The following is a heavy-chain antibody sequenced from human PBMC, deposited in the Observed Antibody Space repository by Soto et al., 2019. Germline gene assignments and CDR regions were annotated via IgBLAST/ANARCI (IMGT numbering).Heavy chain of an antibody. CDR3: AVDPPEIVGATSDY. D-gene: IGHD1-26*01. Sequence: QVQLVQSGAEVKKPGASVKVSCKASGYTFTSYDINWVRQATGQGLEWMGWMNPNSGNTGYAQKFQGRVTMTRNTSPSHTYKELVSLRSGDTAVDYWAVDPPEIVGATSDYWGQGTLVTVSS. V-gene: IGHV1-8*01. CDR2: MNPNSGNT. J-gene: IGHJ4*02. CDR1: GYTFTSYD.